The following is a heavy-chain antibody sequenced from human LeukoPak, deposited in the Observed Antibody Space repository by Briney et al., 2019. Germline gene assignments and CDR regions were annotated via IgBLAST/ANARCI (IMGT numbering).Heavy chain of an antibody. Sequence: GGSLRLSCAASGFTFSSYWMHWVRQAPGKGLVWVLRINSDGSSTSYADSVKGRFTISRDNAKNTLYLQMNSLRAEDTAVYYCARAGYCSSTSCHYYYYYMDVWGKGTTVTVSS. J-gene: IGHJ6*03. D-gene: IGHD2-2*01. CDR3: ARAGYCSSTSCHYYYYYMDV. CDR1: GFTFSSYW. V-gene: IGHV3-74*01. CDR2: INSDGSST.